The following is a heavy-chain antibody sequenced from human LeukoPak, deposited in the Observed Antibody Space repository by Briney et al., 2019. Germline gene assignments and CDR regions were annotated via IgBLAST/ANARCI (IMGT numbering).Heavy chain of an antibody. J-gene: IGHJ4*02. CDR1: GFTFSSYA. CDR3: AKFEAMTTVTNFDY. V-gene: IGHV3-23*01. CDR2: FSGSGGST. Sequence: PGGSLRLSCAASGFTFSSYAMSWVRQAPGKGLEWVSAFSGSGGSTYYADSVKGRFTISRDNSKNTLYLQMNSLRAEDTAVYYCAKFEAMTTVTNFDYWGQGTLVTVSS. D-gene: IGHD4-17*01.